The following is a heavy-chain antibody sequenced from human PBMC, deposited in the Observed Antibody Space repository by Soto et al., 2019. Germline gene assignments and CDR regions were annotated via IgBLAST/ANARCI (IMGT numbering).Heavy chain of an antibody. CDR1: GFTFSSYA. V-gene: IGHV3-23*01. Sequence: PGGSLRLSCAASGFTFSSYAMSWVRQAPGKGLEWVSAISGSGGSTYYADSVKGRFTISRDNSKNTLYLKMNSRRAEDTAVYYCATPPGVQFLEWLSGRGDYMAVGGKGTTVPVSS. CDR3: ATPPGVQFLEWLSGRGDYMAV. J-gene: IGHJ6*03. CDR2: ISGSGGST. D-gene: IGHD3-3*01.